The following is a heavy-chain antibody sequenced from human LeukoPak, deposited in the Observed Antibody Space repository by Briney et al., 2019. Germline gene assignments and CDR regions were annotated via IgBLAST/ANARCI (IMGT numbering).Heavy chain of an antibody. CDR2: ISGSGGST. V-gene: IGHV3-23*01. CDR1: GFTFSTYA. CDR3: ARFGEANFDY. J-gene: IGHJ4*02. Sequence: GGSLRLSCAASGFTFSTYAMNWVRQAPGKGLEWVSAISGSGGSTYYADSVKGRFTISRDNSKNTLYLQMNSLRAEDTAVYYCARFGEANFDYWGQGTLVTVSS. D-gene: IGHD3-10*01.